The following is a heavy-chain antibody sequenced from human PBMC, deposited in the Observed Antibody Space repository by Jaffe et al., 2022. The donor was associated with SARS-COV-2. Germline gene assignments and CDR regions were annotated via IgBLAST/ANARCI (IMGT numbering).Heavy chain of an antibody. J-gene: IGHJ6*04. CDR1: GFSFNDFY. CDR3: ARDLYNYDSRDFYRDPPFYSSVDV. V-gene: IGHV3-11*01. CDR2: MSSTGSTF. Sequence: QVQLVESGGGLVKPGGSLRLSCEASGFSFNDFYMTWIRQAPGKGLEWVSHMSSTGSTFYYANSVKGRFTMSRDNARNSVFLQMNSLRVEDTAVYFCARDLYNYDSRDFYRDPPFYSSVDVWGKGTTVTVSS. D-gene: IGHD3-22*01.